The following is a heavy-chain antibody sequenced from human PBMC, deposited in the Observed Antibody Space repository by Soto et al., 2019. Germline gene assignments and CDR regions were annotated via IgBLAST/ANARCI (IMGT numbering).Heavy chain of an antibody. J-gene: IGHJ6*03. CDR2: INDSGNI. D-gene: IGHD3-10*01. CDR3: ARGLILWFGELSRRGGYYFYMDV. V-gene: IGHV4-34*01. Sequence: QVQLQQWGAGLLKPSETLSLTCAVYGGSFSGYQWCWIRQTPGKGLEWIGEINDSGNINYNPSLKSRVTIFLDTPKKQISLKLSSVTAADTAVYYYARGLILWFGELSRRGGYYFYMDVWGKGTTVIVSS. CDR1: GGSFSGYQ.